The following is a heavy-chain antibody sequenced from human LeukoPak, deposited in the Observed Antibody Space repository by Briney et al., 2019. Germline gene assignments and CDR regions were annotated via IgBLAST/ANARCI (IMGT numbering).Heavy chain of an antibody. V-gene: IGHV3-49*04. CDR1: GFTFGDYA. J-gene: IGHJ4*02. Sequence: GGSLRLSCTASGFTFGDYAMSWVRQAPGKGLEWVGFIRSKAYGGTTEYAASVKGRFTISRDDSKSIAYLQMNSLKTEDTAVYYCVYSSGWYRDYWGQGTLVTVSS. D-gene: IGHD6-19*01. CDR2: IRSKAYGGTT. CDR3: VYSSGWYRDY.